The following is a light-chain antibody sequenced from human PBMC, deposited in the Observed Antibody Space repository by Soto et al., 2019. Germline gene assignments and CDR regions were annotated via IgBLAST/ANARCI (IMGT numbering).Light chain of an antibody. CDR1: QSIRSY. V-gene: IGKV1-5*01. Sequence: GDRVTITCRASQSIRSYLNCYQQKPGKAPKLLVYDASSLQSGVPSRSSGSGSGTEVALTIRSLRPDKCATYTCQPDNSYSWTGGQGTQ. CDR3: QPDNSYSWT. J-gene: IGKJ1*01. CDR2: DAS.